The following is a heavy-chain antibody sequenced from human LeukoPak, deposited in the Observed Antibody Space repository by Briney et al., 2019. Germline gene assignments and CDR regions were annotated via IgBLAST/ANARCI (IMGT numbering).Heavy chain of an antibody. J-gene: IGHJ4*02. CDR1: GFTFSSYA. CDR3: AKDPRGIVVAITFDY. Sequence: PGGSLRLSCAASGFTFSSYAMSWVRQAPGKGLEWVSAISGSGGSTYYADSVKGRFTISRDNSKNTLYLQMNSLRAEDTAVYYCAKDPRGIVVAITFDYWGQGTLVTVSS. CDR2: ISGSGGST. V-gene: IGHV3-23*01. D-gene: IGHD6-19*01.